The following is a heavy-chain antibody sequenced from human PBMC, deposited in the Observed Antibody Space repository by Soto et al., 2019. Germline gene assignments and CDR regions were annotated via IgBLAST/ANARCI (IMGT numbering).Heavy chain of an antibody. D-gene: IGHD1-26*01. Sequence: QVQLVQSGAEVKKPGASVKVSCKASGYTFTSYAMHWVRQAPGQRLEWMGWINAGNGNTKYSQKFQSRVTITRDTSASTAYMELSSLRSEDTAVYYCARGLGLYYFDYWGQGTLVTVSS. CDR2: INAGNGNT. CDR3: ARGLGLYYFDY. J-gene: IGHJ4*02. CDR1: GYTFTSYA. V-gene: IGHV1-3*01.